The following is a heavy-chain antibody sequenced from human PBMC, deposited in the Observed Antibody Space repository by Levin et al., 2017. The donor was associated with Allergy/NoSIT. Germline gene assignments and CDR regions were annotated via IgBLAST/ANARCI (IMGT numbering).Heavy chain of an antibody. J-gene: IGHJ3*02. CDR3: AGVMATVRGGASDI. CDR2: IYHTGST. Sequence: GSLRLSCAVSGGSISSSNWWSWVRQPPGKGLEWIGEIYHTGSTDYNSSLKSRVTISVDKSKNQFSLNLSSVTAADTAVYYCAGVMATVRGGASDIWGQGTMVTVSS. D-gene: IGHD3-10*01. CDR1: GGSISSSNW. V-gene: IGHV4-4*02.